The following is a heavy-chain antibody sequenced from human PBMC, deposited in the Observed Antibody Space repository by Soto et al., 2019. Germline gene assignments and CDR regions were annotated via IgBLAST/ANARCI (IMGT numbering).Heavy chain of an antibody. D-gene: IGHD5-18*01. CDR2: IYYSGST. Sequence: SETLSLTCTVSGDSLNSGTYYWSWIRQPPGKGLEWIGRIYYSGSTDQHPSLKSRVSMSVDTSKNQFSLKLTSVTAADAAIYFCARDAKVYTDMGGYYSYSMDVWGQGTTVTVSS. CDR3: ARDAKVYTDMGGYYSYSMDV. V-gene: IGHV4-61*01. J-gene: IGHJ6*02. CDR1: GDSLNSGTYY.